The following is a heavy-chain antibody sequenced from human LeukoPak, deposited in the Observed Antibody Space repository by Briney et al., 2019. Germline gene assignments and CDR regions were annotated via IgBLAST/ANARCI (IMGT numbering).Heavy chain of an antibody. V-gene: IGHV2-5*01. CDR3: AHRRWSSSWYDWFDP. CDR1: GLSLSTSGVG. CDR2: IYWNDDK. D-gene: IGHD6-13*01. J-gene: IGHJ5*02. Sequence: SGPTLVKPTQALTLTCTFSGLSLSTSGVGVGWIPQPPGKALEWLALIYWNDDKRYSPSLKSRLTITKDTSKNQVVLTMTNMDPVDTATYYCAHRRWSSSWYDWFDPWGQGTLVTVSS.